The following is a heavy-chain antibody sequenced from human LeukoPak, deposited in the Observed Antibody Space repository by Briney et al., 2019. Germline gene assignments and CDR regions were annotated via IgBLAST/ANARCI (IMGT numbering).Heavy chain of an antibody. Sequence: GASLKISCKGSGYSFTNYWISWARQMPGKGLEWMGRINPSDSYSDYSPSFQGHVTISADKSISTAYPQWSSLKASDTAMYYCARHPRGPMIVVAEWGQGTLVTVSS. J-gene: IGHJ4*02. V-gene: IGHV5-10-1*01. D-gene: IGHD3-22*01. CDR1: GYSFTNYW. CDR2: INPSDSYS. CDR3: ARHPRGPMIVVAE.